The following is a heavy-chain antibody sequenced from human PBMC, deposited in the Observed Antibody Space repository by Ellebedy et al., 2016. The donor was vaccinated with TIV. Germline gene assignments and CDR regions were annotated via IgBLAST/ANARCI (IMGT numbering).Heavy chain of an antibody. V-gene: IGHV1-3*01. J-gene: IGHJ4*02. CDR2: INAGNGNT. CDR3: ARGPTYAGAIDY. D-gene: IGHD3-10*01. Sequence: ASVKVSCKASGYTFTSYAMHWVRQAPGQRLEWMGWINAGNGNTKYSQKFQGRVTITRDTSASTAYMELSSLRSDDTAVYYCARGPTYAGAIDYWGQGTLVTVSS. CDR1: GYTFTSYA.